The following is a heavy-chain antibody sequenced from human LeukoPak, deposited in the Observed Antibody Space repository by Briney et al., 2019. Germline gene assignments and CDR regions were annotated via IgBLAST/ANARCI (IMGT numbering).Heavy chain of an antibody. Sequence: ASVTVSCKASGYTFTSYDINWVRQATGQGLEWMGWINPNSGNTGYAQKFQGRVTMTRNTSISTAYMELSSLRSEDTAVYYCARNMWIQLWLRLYYYGMDVWGQGTRSPSP. CDR3: ARNMWIQLWLRLYYYGMDV. CDR2: INPNSGNT. D-gene: IGHD5-18*01. V-gene: IGHV1-8*01. CDR1: GYTFTSYD. J-gene: IGHJ6*02.